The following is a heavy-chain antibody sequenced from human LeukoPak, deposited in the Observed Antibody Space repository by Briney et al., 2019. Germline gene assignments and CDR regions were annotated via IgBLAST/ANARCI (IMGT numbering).Heavy chain of an antibody. V-gene: IGHV4-4*07. D-gene: IGHD3-10*01. J-gene: IGHJ6*02. CDR2: VHALGTT. CDR3: AREGKSYYGLDV. CDR1: GASISSYY. Sequence: SETLSLTCTVSGASISSYYWSWLRQPAGEGLDWIGRVHALGTTDYNPALDSRVTMSVDTSKNQLSLKLRSVTAADTAVYYCAREGKSYYGLDVWGQGTTVTVS.